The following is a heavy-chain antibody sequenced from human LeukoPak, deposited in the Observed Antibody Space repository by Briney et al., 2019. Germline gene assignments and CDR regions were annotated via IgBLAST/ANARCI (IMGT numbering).Heavy chain of an antibody. D-gene: IGHD3-22*01. Sequence: SETLSLTCTVSGGSISSSSYYWGWIRQPPGKGLEWIGEINHSGSTNYNPSLKSRVTISVDTSKNQFSLKLSSVTAADTAVYYCARGGYYDSSGYPIDYWGQGTLVTVSS. CDR2: INHSGST. J-gene: IGHJ4*02. CDR1: GGSISSSSYY. CDR3: ARGGYYDSSGYPIDY. V-gene: IGHV4-39*07.